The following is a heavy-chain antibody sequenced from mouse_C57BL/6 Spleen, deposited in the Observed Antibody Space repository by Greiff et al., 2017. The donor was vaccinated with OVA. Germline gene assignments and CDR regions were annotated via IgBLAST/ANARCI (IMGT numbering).Heavy chain of an antibody. CDR3: TRKEEGYYPYAMDY. J-gene: IGHJ4*01. Sequence: QVQLKESGAELVRPGASVTLSCKASGYTFTDYEMHWVKQTPVHGLEWIGAIDPETGGTAYNQKFKGKAILTADKSSSTAYMELRSLTSEDSAVYYGTRKEEGYYPYAMDYWGQGTSVTVSS. CDR1: GYTFTDYE. V-gene: IGHV1-15*01. D-gene: IGHD2-3*01. CDR2: IDPETGGT.